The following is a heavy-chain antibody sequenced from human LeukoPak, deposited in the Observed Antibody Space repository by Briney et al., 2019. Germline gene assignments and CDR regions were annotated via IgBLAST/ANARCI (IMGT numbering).Heavy chain of an antibody. J-gene: IGHJ5*02. V-gene: IGHV4-59*01. Sequence: PSETLSLTCTVSGGSMSSYYWSWIRQPPGKGLEWIGYIYYSESTNYNPSLKSRVTISVDTSKNQFSLKLSSVTAADTAVYYCARLEIAAAGNRWFDPWGQGTLVTVSS. CDR2: IYYSEST. CDR1: GGSMSSYY. CDR3: ARLEIAAAGNRWFDP. D-gene: IGHD6-13*01.